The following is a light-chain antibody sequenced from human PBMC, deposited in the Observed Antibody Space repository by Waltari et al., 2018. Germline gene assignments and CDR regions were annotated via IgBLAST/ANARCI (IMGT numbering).Light chain of an antibody. CDR1: SSDVGAYKS. J-gene: IGLJ1*01. V-gene: IGLV2-14*03. CDR2: DVS. Sequence: QSALTQPASVPGSPGQSITISCPGSSSDVGAYKSVSWCQQHPGKAPKLLIYDVSERPSGVSNRFSASKSGNTASLTISGLQAEDEADYYCSSYTTNSTYVFGTGTKVTVL. CDR3: SSYTTNSTYV.